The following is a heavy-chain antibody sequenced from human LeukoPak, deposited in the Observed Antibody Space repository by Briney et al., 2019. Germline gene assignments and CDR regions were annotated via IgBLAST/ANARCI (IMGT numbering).Heavy chain of an antibody. CDR1: GASLNSHY. CDR2: IYYSGST. CDR3: ARDNVYYYGSGSYSLGMDV. V-gene: IGHV4-59*11. Sequence: SETLSLTCTVSGASLNSHYYTWIRQPPGKGLEWIGYIYYSGSTNYNPSLKSRVTISVDTSKNQFSLKLSSVTAADTAVYYCARDNVYYYGSGSYSLGMDVWGQGTTVTVSS. D-gene: IGHD3-10*01. J-gene: IGHJ6*02.